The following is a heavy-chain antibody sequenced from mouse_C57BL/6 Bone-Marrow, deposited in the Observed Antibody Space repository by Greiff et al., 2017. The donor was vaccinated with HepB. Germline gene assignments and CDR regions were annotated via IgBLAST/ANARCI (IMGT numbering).Heavy chain of an antibody. V-gene: IGHV6-6*01. D-gene: IGHD2-2*01. Sequence: EVKVEESGGGLVQPGGSMKLSCAASGFTFSDAWMDWVRQSPEKGLEWVAEIRNKANNHATYYAESVKGRFTISRDDSKSSVYLQMNSLRAEDTCIYYCTRPGGKWFTGGWYFDVWGTGTTVTVSS. J-gene: IGHJ1*03. CDR1: GFTFSDAW. CDR2: IRNKANNHAT. CDR3: TRPGGKWFTGGWYFDV.